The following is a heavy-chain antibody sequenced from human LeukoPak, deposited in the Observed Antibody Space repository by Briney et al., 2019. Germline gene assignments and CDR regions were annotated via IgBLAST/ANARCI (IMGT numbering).Heavy chain of an antibody. CDR1: GGSISSYY. CDR2: IYYSGST. V-gene: IGHV4-59*01. J-gene: IGHJ4*02. D-gene: IGHD3-10*01. Sequence: SETLSLTCTVSGGSISSYYWSWIRQPPGKGLEWIGYIYYSGSTNYNPSLKSRVTISVDTSKNQFSLKLSSVTAADTAVYYCARIYGSGSYYFDYWGRGTLVTVSS. CDR3: ARIYGSGSYYFDY.